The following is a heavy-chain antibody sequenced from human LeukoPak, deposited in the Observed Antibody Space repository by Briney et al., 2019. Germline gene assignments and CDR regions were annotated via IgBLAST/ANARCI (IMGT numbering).Heavy chain of an antibody. CDR3: ARQHYYDSSGYYSGVDP. D-gene: IGHD3-22*01. CDR1: GGSISSGGYS. V-gene: IGHV4-31*03. CDR2: IYYSGST. J-gene: IGHJ5*02. Sequence: SETLSLTCTVSGGSISSGGYSWSWIRQHPGKGLEWIGYIYYSGSTYYNPSLKNRVTISVDTSKNQFSLKLSSVTAADTAVYYCARQHYYDSSGYYSGVDPWGQGTLVTVSS.